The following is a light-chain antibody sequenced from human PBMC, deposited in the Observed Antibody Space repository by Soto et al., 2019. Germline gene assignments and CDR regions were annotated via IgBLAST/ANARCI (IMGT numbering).Light chain of an antibody. CDR1: SSDVGSYNL. CDR3: CTYAGGSTYV. Sequence: QSVLTQPASVSGSPGQSITISCTGTSSDVGSYNLVSWYQEHPGKAPKLMIFEVSKRPSGVSNRFSGSKSGNTASLTISGLQAEDEADYYCCTYAGGSTYVFGTGTKVPS. J-gene: IGLJ1*01. V-gene: IGLV2-23*02. CDR2: EVS.